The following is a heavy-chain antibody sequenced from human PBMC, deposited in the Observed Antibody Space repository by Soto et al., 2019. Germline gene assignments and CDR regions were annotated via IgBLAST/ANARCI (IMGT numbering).Heavy chain of an antibody. Sequence: GGSLRLSCAASGFTFSSYAMHWVRQAPGKGLEWVAVISYDGSNKYYADSVKGRFTISRDNSKNTLYLQMNSLRAEDTAVYYCAKTLSYSSNGPLGYWGQGTLVTVSS. CDR2: ISYDGSNK. D-gene: IGHD6-13*01. J-gene: IGHJ4*02. CDR1: GFTFSSYA. V-gene: IGHV3-30-3*01. CDR3: AKTLSYSSNGPLGY.